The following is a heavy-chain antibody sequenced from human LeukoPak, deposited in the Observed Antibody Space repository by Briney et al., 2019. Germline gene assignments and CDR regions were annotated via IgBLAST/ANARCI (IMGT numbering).Heavy chain of an antibody. CDR3: ARSACSGGSCYSQRGAFDI. CDR2: IYYSGTT. CDR1: GDSISTGSYY. J-gene: IGHJ3*02. D-gene: IGHD2-15*01. Sequence: SETLSLTCTVSGDSISTGSYYWGWIRQPPGKGLDWIGNIYYSGTTYYNPSLKSRVTISVDTSKNQFSLKLSSVTAADTAVYYYARSACSGGSCYSQRGAFDIWGQGTMVIVSS. V-gene: IGHV4-39*07.